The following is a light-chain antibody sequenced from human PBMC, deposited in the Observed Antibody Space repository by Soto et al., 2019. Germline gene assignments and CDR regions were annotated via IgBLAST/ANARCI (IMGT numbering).Light chain of an antibody. V-gene: IGKV3-20*01. CDR1: QSVSSSS. Sequence: EIVLTQSPGTLSLSPGERATLSCRASQSVSSSSLAWYQQNPGQAPRLLIYGISKRATDIPDRFSGSGSGTEFTLTISSLQPEDFATYYCQQHGQWPITFGQGTLLEIK. CDR2: GIS. J-gene: IGKJ5*01. CDR3: QQHGQWPIT.